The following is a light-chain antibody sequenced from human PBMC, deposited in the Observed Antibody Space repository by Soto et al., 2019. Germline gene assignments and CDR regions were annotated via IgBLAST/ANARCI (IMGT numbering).Light chain of an antibody. CDR2: GTY. CDR1: QRVHRYY. Sequence: ENVLTQSPGTLSLSPGERATLSCRASQRVHRYYLTWYQQKPGQAPRLLIYGTYNRATGIPDRFTGSGSGTDFTLTISRLEPEDVAVYYCQQYSSSPLTFGGGTKVEIK. CDR3: QQYSSSPLT. V-gene: IGKV3-20*01. J-gene: IGKJ4*01.